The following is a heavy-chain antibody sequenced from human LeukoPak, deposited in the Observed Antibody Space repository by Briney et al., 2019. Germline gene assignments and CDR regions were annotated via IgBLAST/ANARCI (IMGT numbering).Heavy chain of an antibody. CDR2: ISYDGSNK. J-gene: IGHJ5*02. V-gene: IGHV3-30-3*01. CDR3: ARDGSSWANWFDP. Sequence: PGGSLRLSCAASGFTFTSYSMHWVRQAPGKGLEWVAVISYDGSNKYYADSVKGRFTISRDNSKNTMFLQMNSLRAEDTAVYYCARDGSSWANWFDPWGQGTLVTVSS. CDR1: GFTFTSYS. D-gene: IGHD6-13*01.